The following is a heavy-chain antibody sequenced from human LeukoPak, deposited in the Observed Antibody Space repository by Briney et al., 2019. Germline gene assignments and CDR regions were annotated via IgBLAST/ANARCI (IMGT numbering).Heavy chain of an antibody. V-gene: IGHV4-34*01. Sequence: SETLSLTCAVHDGSFNDYYLTWIRQPPGKGLEWIGEIRHTGSTNYSPSLKSRVTISVDTSKKQFSLKLTSVTAADSGLYYCARGLPPLPTWGQGSLVTVPS. CDR1: DGSFNDYY. CDR3: ARGLPPLPT. J-gene: IGHJ5*02. CDR2: IRHTGST.